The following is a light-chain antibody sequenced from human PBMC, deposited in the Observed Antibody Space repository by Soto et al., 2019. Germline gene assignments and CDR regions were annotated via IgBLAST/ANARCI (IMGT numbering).Light chain of an antibody. CDR1: QSVSSK. Sequence: EIVMTQSPGTLSVSPGERVTLSCRASQSVSSKLAWYQQKPGQAPRLLIYGASTRATGIPARFSGSGSGTEFTLTISSLQSEDFAVYYCQQYNNWSKTFGQGTKVDI. V-gene: IGKV3-15*01. CDR3: QQYNNWSKT. CDR2: GAS. J-gene: IGKJ1*01.